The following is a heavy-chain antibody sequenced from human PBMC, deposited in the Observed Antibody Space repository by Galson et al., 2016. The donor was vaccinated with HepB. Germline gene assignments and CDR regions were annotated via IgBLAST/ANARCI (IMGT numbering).Heavy chain of an antibody. V-gene: IGHV3-23*01. Sequence: SLRLSCAASGFTFSGYTMTWVRQAPGKGLEWVSTLLASGATSHYADFVQGRFSVSRDNSNRTVYLQMNNLRADDTAVYYCAKDARSYPTEHWGQGTLVTVSS. CDR2: LLASGATS. CDR1: GFTFSGYT. J-gene: IGHJ1*01. CDR3: AKDARSYPTEH. D-gene: IGHD1-26*01.